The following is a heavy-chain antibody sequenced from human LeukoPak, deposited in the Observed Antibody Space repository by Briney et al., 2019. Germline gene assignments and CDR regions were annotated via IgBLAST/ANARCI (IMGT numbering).Heavy chain of an antibody. CDR1: GGSISSYY. CDR2: IYTTGST. Sequence: SETLSLTCTVSGGSISSYYWSWLRQPAGKGLEWIGRIYTTGSTNYNPSLKSRVTMSVDTSKNQFSLKLSSVTAADTAVYYCARETSQKGAHYMDVWGEGTTVTISS. J-gene: IGHJ6*03. D-gene: IGHD3-16*01. V-gene: IGHV4-4*07. CDR3: ARETSQKGAHYMDV.